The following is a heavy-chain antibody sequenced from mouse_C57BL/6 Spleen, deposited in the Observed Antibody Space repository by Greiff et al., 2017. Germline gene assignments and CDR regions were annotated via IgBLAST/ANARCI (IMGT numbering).Heavy chain of an antibody. CDR2: ISYDGSN. D-gene: IGHD2-3*01. V-gene: IGHV3-6*01. Sequence: VQLQQSGPGLVKPSQSLSLTCSVTGYSITSGYYWNWIRQFPGNKLEWMGYISYDGSNNYNPTLKNRISITRDTSKNQFFLKLNSVTTEDTATDYCARGGYDGYYSYYAMDYWGQGTSVTVSS. CDR1: GYSITSGYY. J-gene: IGHJ4*01. CDR3: ARGGYDGYYSYYAMDY.